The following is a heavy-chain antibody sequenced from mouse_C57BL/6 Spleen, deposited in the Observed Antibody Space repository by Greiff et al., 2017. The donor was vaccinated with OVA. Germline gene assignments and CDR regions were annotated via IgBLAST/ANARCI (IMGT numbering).Heavy chain of an antibody. Sequence: QVHVKQPGAELVKPGASVKLSCKASGYTFTSYWMQWVKQRPGQGLEWIGEIDPSDSYTNYNQKFKGKATLTVDTSSSTAYMQLSSLTSEDSAVYYCARAYYSKRGIAYWGQGTLVTVSA. CDR2: IDPSDSYT. D-gene: IGHD2-5*01. V-gene: IGHV1-50*01. CDR1: GYTFTSYW. J-gene: IGHJ3*01. CDR3: ARAYYSKRGIAY.